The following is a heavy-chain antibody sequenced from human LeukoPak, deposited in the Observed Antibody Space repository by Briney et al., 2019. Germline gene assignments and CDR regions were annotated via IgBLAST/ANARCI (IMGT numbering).Heavy chain of an antibody. CDR2: IRGDGGNA. J-gene: IGHJ3*01. D-gene: IGHD2-2*01. CDR3: AKGIRTSCCNDAFDV. Sequence: PGGSLRLSCAASGFTFSTYAMNWVRQAPGKGLEWVSVIRGDGGNAYYADSVKGRFTISRDNSRNTLYLQMNSLSAEDTAVYYCAKGIRTSCCNDAFDVWGQGTMVTASS. V-gene: IGHV3-23*01. CDR1: GFTFSTYA.